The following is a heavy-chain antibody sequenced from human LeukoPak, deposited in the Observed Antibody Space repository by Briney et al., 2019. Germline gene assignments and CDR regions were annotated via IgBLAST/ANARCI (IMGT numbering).Heavy chain of an antibody. CDR2: IIPIFGTA. V-gene: IGHV1-69*13. Sequence: SVKVSCKASGGTFSSYAISWVRQAPGQGLEWMGGIIPIFGTANYAQKFQGRVTITADESTSTAYMELSSLRSEDTAVYYCARCPYYDSSGYLFYYYYYYGMDVWGQGTTVTVSS. CDR3: ARCPYYDSSGYLFYYYYYYGMDV. CDR1: GGTFSSYA. D-gene: IGHD3-22*01. J-gene: IGHJ6*02.